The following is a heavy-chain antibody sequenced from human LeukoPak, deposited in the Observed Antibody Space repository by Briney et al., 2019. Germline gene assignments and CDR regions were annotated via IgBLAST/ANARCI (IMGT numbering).Heavy chain of an antibody. Sequence: GGSLRLSCAASGFTFSDYYMSWIRQAPGKGLEWVSYISSSSSYTNYADSVKGQFTISRDNAKNSLYLQMNSLRAEDTAVYYCAREAGYGLHIDYWGQGTLVTVSS. CDR1: GFTFSDYY. J-gene: IGHJ4*02. CDR2: ISSSSSYT. D-gene: IGHD2-15*01. CDR3: AREAGYGLHIDY. V-gene: IGHV3-11*06.